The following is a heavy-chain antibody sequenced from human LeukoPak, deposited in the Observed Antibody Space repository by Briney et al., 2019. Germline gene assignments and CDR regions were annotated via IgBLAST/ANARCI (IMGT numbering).Heavy chain of an antibody. CDR3: AGQRQNFYGSGASDF. Sequence: GESLKISCKASGYTFSTHWIVWVRQMPGKGPEWMGVIYPGDSDTRYSPSFQGQVTISVDTSTTTAYLQWNSLKASDTAMYYCAGQRQNFYGSGASDFWGQGTLITVSS. CDR1: GYTFSTHW. V-gene: IGHV5-51*01. CDR2: IYPGDSDT. J-gene: IGHJ4*02. D-gene: IGHD3-10*01.